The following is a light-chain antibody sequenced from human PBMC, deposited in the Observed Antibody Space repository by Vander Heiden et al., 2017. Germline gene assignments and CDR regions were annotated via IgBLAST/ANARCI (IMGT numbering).Light chain of an antibody. CDR2: GTS. Sequence: VMTPSPAILSSSPGERATLSCRASRSVSAYLAWYQQKPGQAPRLIIYGTSTRATGVPARFSGSGSGTQFILSISRLQSEDFALYYCQQYSNWPRTFGQGTQVEIK. V-gene: IGKV3-15*01. J-gene: IGKJ1*01. CDR3: QQYSNWPRT. CDR1: RSVSAY.